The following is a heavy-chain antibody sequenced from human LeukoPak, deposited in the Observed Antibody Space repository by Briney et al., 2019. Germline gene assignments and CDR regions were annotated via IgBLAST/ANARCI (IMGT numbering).Heavy chain of an antibody. CDR1: GYSISSGSYY. V-gene: IGHV4-61*02. J-gene: IGHJ4*02. Sequence: SETLSLTCAVSGYSISSGSYYWSWIRQPAGKGLEWIGRIYTSGSTNYNPSLKSRVTISVDTSKNQFSLKLSSVTAADTAVYYCAGYYDSSGYPRVYWGQGTLVTVSS. CDR3: AGYYDSSGYPRVY. CDR2: IYTSGST. D-gene: IGHD3-22*01.